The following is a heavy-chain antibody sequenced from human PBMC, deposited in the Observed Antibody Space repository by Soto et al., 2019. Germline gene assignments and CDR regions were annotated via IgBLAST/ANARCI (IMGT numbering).Heavy chain of an antibody. J-gene: IGHJ6*02. V-gene: IGHV1-18*01. D-gene: IGHD2-21*01. CDR2: ISTDNGNT. CDR1: GYSFTSYG. Sequence: QVHLVQSGAEVRKPGAAVKVSCKASGYSFTSYGISWVRQAPGQGLEWMGWISTDNGNTNYAHNLLGRVSMTIDPSTSTAYMELWSLRSVDTAVYYCARDVPDTSLFFYYYGMNFWGQGTTVTVSS. CDR3: ARDVPDTSLFFYYYGMNF.